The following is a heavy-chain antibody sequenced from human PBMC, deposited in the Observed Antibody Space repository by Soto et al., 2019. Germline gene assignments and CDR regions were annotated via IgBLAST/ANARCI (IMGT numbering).Heavy chain of an antibody. Sequence: QHAGSLTLSSAAAWFPFSNDAMSRVRQAPGKGLEWVSVVYSGGSTYYADSVKGRFTISRDNSKNTLYLQMNSLRAEDTAVYYCARVRVIRFLEWLYASDIDAFDIWRPGTTVTV. D-gene: IGHD3-3*01. J-gene: IGHJ3*02. V-gene: IGHV3-53*01. CDR2: VYSGGST. CDR1: WFPFSNDA. CDR3: ARVRVIRFLEWLYASDIDAFDI.